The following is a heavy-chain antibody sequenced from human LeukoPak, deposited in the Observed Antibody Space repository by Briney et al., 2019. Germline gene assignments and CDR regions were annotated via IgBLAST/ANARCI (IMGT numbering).Heavy chain of an antibody. V-gene: IGHV1-46*01. D-gene: IGHD6-13*01. CDR1: GYTFTTYY. CDR2: INPSGGST. CDR3: ARHRYSSSWYGVGGFGY. J-gene: IGHJ4*02. Sequence: ASVKVSCKASGYTFTTYYMHWVRQAPGQGLEWMGIINPSGGSTSYAQKFQGRVTISVDTSKNQFSLKLSSVTAADTAVYYCARHRYSSSWYGVGGFGYWGQGTLVTVSS.